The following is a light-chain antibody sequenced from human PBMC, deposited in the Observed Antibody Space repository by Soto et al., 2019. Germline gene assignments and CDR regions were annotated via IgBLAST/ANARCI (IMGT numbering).Light chain of an antibody. V-gene: IGLV2-11*01. Sequence: LTQPRSVSGSPGQSVTISCTGTSSDVGGYNYVSWYQQHPGKAPKLMIYDVSERPSGVPDRFSGSKSGNTASLTISGLQAEDEADYYCCSYAGSNTYVFGTGTKVTVL. J-gene: IGLJ1*01. CDR2: DVS. CDR3: CSYAGSNTYV. CDR1: SSDVGGYNY.